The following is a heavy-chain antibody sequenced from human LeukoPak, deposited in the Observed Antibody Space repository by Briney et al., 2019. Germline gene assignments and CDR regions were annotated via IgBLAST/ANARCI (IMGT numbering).Heavy chain of an antibody. Sequence: GGSLRLSCAASGFALSGHDANWVRQAPGKGLEWVSVISFNGDTTFYADSVKGRFTISRDNAKNSLYLQMNSLRLEDMAVYYFVRGGVVPYFFDYCGQGTLVTVSS. D-gene: IGHD2-21*01. V-gene: IGHV3-23*01. CDR3: VRGGVVPYFFDY. CDR2: ISFNGDTT. J-gene: IGHJ4*02. CDR1: GFALSGHD.